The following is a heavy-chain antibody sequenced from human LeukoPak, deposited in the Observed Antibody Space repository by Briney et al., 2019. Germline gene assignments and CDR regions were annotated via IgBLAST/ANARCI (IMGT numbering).Heavy chain of an antibody. V-gene: IGHV3-21*01. D-gene: IGHD6-6*01. CDR1: GFTFSSYS. CDR2: ISSSGSHM. Sequence: PGGSLRLSCAASGFTFSSYSMNWVRQAPGKGLEWVSSISSSGSHMYYADSVKGRFTISRDNSKNTLYLQMNSLRAEDTAVYYCARESVIEAHDDAFDIWGQGTMVTVSS. CDR3: ARESVIEAHDDAFDI. J-gene: IGHJ3*02.